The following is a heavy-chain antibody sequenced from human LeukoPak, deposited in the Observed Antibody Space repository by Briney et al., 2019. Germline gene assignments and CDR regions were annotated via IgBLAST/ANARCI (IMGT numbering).Heavy chain of an antibody. D-gene: IGHD5-12*01. J-gene: IGHJ6*03. CDR3: ARGYSGYDRRGKNNYYYYMDV. CDR1: GGSFSGYY. Sequence: SETLSLTCAVYGGSFSGYYWSWIRQSPGKGLEWIGEINHSGSTNYNPSLKSRVTISVDTSKNQFSLKLSSVTAADTAVYYCARGYSGYDRRGKNNYYYYMDVWGKGTTVTVSS. V-gene: IGHV4-34*01. CDR2: INHSGST.